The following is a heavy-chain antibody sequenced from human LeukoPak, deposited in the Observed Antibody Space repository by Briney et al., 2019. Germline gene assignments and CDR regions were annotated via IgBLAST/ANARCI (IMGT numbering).Heavy chain of an antibody. Sequence: GGSLRLSCAASGFTVSSTYVSWVRQAPGKGLEWVSVIYKGGNTYYIDSVKGRFTISRDTSKDTLYLQMNSLRAEDTAVYYCASRHCSGGGCYFAGADPFDYWGQGTLVTVSS. CDR2: IYKGGNT. D-gene: IGHD2-15*01. CDR1: GFTVSSTY. CDR3: ASRHCSGGGCYFAGADPFDY. V-gene: IGHV3-53*01. J-gene: IGHJ4*02.